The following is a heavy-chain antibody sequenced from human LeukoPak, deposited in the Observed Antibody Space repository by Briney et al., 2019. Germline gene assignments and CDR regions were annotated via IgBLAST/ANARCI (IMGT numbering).Heavy chain of an antibody. Sequence: GGSLGFPGAASGFTVRSNYMSWVGQAPGKGLNWVSVIYSGGSTYYADSVKGRFTISRDNSKNTLYLQMNSLRAEDTAVYYCASFTLGMVRGVFDYWGQGTLVTVSS. D-gene: IGHD3-10*01. CDR1: GFTVRSNY. CDR2: IYSGGST. J-gene: IGHJ4*02. CDR3: ASFTLGMVRGVFDY. V-gene: IGHV3-53*01.